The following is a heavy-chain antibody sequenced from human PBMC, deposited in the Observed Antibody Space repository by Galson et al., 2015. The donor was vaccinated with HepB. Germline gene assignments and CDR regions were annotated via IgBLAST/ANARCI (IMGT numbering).Heavy chain of an antibody. CDR1: GFTFGDYY. Sequence: SLRLSCAASGFTFGDYYMTWIRRAPGKGLECVAYITSSSHYRNYADSVKGRFTISSDNAKKSLYLQMDSLRVEDTAVYYCARDPPGGYSSGWFDYWGQGTLVTVSS. J-gene: IGHJ4*02. V-gene: IGHV3-11*06. D-gene: IGHD6-19*01. CDR2: ITSSSHYR. CDR3: ARDPPGGYSSGWFDY.